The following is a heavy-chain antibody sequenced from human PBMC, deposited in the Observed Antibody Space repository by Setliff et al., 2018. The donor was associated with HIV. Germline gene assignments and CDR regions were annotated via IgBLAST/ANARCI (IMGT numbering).Heavy chain of an antibody. CDR1: GLTFSTSA. J-gene: IGHJ4*02. Sequence: GGSLRLSCVVSGLTFSTSAMSWVRQGPGTGLHWVAGISRSGVSTHYADPVKGRFSISRDNSKNTLLLQMNSLRVEDTALYYCVKGGDYNRRGFFDSWGLGTLVTVSS. CDR2: ISRSGVST. V-gene: IGHV3-23*01. CDR3: VKGGDYNRRGFFDS. D-gene: IGHD4-4*01.